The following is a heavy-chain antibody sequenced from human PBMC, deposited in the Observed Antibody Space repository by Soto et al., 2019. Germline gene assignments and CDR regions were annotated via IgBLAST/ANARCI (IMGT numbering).Heavy chain of an antibody. D-gene: IGHD3-10*01. J-gene: IGHJ3*02. CDR1: GFTFSNAW. V-gene: IGHV3-15*01. CDR3: TTELYGSGSYPTFDI. CDR2: IKSKTDGGTT. Sequence: GGSLRLSCAASGFTFSNAWMSWVRQAPGKGLEWVGRIKSKTDGGTTDYAAPVKGRFTISRDDSKNTLYLQMNSLKTEDTAVYYCTTELYGSGSYPTFDIWGQGTMVTVSS.